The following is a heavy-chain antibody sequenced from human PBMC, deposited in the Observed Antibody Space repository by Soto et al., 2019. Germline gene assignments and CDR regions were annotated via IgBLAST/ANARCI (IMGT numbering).Heavy chain of an antibody. Sequence: GASVKVSCKASGYTFTSYGISWVRQAPGQGLEWMGWISAYNGNTNYAQKLQGRVTMTTDTSTSTAYMELRSLRSDDTAVYYCARALRDIVLVPAAMDYYYGVDVWGQGTTVTVSS. V-gene: IGHV1-18*01. J-gene: IGHJ6*02. D-gene: IGHD2-2*01. CDR2: ISAYNGNT. CDR3: ARALRDIVLVPAAMDYYYGVDV. CDR1: GYTFTSYG.